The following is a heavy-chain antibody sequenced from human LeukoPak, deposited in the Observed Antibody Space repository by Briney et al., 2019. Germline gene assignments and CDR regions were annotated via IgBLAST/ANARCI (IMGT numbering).Heavy chain of an antibody. CDR1: GFTFSNAW. J-gene: IGHJ4*02. V-gene: IGHV3-15*01. CDR2: IKKKSDGGTT. CDR3: TTVQQWLAQALGY. D-gene: IGHD6-19*01. Sequence: GGSLRLSCAASGFTFSNAWMTWVRHAPGKELEWVGHIKKKSDGGTTDYAAPVKGRFTISRDDSKDTVYLQMNSLKTEDTAVYFCTTVQQWLAQALGYWGQGTLVTVSS.